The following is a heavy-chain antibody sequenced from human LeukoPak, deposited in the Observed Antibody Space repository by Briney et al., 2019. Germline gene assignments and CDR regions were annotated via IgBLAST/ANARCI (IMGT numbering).Heavy chain of an antibody. J-gene: IGHJ3*02. Sequence: SETLSLTCSVSGGSISSSSYYWGWIRQPPGKGLEWIGSISYTGSTFYNPSLKSRVTVSVDTSKNHFSLELSSVTAADTAVYYCARGRYTFDIWGQGTMVTVSS. D-gene: IGHD3-9*01. CDR1: GGSISSSSYY. V-gene: IGHV4-39*02. CDR2: ISYTGST. CDR3: ARGRYTFDI.